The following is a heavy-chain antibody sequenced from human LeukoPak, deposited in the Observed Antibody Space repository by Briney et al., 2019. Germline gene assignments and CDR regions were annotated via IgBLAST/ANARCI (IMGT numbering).Heavy chain of an antibody. CDR3: ARSGSSYDGSQSWFDY. Sequence: GGPLRLSCAASRLTFSSYSMNWVRQAPGKGLEWISYISSGSSTIYYADSVKGRFTISRDNAKNSLYLHLSSLRAEDTAVYYCARSGSSYDGSQSWFDYWGQGTLVTVSS. D-gene: IGHD3-22*01. J-gene: IGHJ4*02. V-gene: IGHV3-48*01. CDR2: ISSGSSTI. CDR1: RLTFSSYS.